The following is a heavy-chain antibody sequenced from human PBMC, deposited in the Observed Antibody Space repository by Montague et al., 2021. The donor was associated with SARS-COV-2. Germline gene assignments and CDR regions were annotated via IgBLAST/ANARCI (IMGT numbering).Heavy chain of an antibody. CDR3: AVNSNYYYYYGMDV. CDR2: IYYSGST. J-gene: IGHJ6*02. V-gene: IGHV4-31*03. D-gene: IGHD4-11*01. CDR1: GGSISSGGYY. Sequence: TLSLTCTVSGGSISSGGYYWSWIRQHPGKGLEWIGYIYYSGSTYYNPSLKSRVTILVDTSKNQFSLKLSSVTAADTAVYYCAVNSNYYYYYGMDVWGQGTTVTVSS.